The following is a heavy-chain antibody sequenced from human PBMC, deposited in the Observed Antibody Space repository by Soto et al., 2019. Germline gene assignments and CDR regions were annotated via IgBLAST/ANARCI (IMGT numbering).Heavy chain of an antibody. CDR2: IWYDGSNK. V-gene: IGHV3-33*01. J-gene: IGHJ6*02. Sequence: GGSLRLSCAASGFTFSSYGMHWVRQAPGKGLEWVAVIWYDGSNKYYADSVKGRFTISRDNSKSTLYLQMNSLRAEDTAVYYCAREGSPIAAAGTYYYYGMDVWGQGTTVTVSS. CDR3: AREGSPIAAAGTYYYYGMDV. CDR1: GFTFSSYG. D-gene: IGHD6-13*01.